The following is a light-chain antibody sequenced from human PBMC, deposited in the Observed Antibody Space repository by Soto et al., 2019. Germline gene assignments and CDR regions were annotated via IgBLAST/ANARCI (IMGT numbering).Light chain of an antibody. J-gene: IGLJ2*01. CDR3: GACVTTLGTVV. CDR1: TSNIGNNY. V-gene: IGLV1-51*01. CDR2: DNR. Sequence: QSVLTQPPSVSAPPGQQVTISCSGSTSNIGNNYVSWFQQRPGTAPKLVIYDNRKRPSGTLVRFSGSKSGTSAALDITGIQTGDEAYYYCGACVTTLGTVVFGGGTKVTVL.